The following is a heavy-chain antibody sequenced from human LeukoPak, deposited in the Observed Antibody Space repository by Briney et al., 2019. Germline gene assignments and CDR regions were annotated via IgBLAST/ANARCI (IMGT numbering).Heavy chain of an antibody. D-gene: IGHD3-22*01. V-gene: IGHV3-21*01. Sequence: PWGSLRLSCAASGFTFTTYSMTWVRQAPGKGLEWVSSISTSSDNMNYADSVKGRFTISRDNAKNSLYLQMNSLRAEDTSVYYCARRYYDRSGYYFDYWGQGTLVTVSS. J-gene: IGHJ4*02. CDR2: ISTSSDNM. CDR3: ARRYYDRSGYYFDY. CDR1: GFTFTTYS.